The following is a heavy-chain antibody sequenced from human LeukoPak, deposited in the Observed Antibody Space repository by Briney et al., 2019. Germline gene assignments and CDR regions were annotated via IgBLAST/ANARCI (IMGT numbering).Heavy chain of an antibody. D-gene: IGHD3-3*01. CDR2: IIPILGIA. Sequence: SVTVSCKASGGTFSSYAISWVRQAPGQGLEWMGRIIPILGIANYAQKFQGRVTITADKSTSTAYMELSSLRSEDTAVYYCARGIETDRVRYDFWSGAFDYWGQGTLVTVSS. J-gene: IGHJ4*02. V-gene: IGHV1-69*04. CDR1: GGTFSSYA. CDR3: ARGIETDRVRYDFWSGAFDY.